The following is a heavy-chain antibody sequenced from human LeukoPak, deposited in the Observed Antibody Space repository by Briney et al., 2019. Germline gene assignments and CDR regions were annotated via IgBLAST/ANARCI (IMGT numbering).Heavy chain of an antibody. D-gene: IGHD3-9*01. Sequence: ASVKVSCKASGYTFTGYYMHWVRQAPGQGLEWMGWINPNSGGTNYAQKFQGRVTMTRDTSISTAYMELGRLRSDDTAVYYCARATPKLRYFDWLFPSYAFDIWGQGTMVTVSS. J-gene: IGHJ3*02. CDR3: ARATPKLRYFDWLFPSYAFDI. V-gene: IGHV1-2*02. CDR1: GYTFTGYY. CDR2: INPNSGGT.